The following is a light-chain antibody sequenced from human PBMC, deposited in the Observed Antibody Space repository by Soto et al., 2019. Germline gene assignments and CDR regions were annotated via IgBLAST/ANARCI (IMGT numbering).Light chain of an antibody. CDR2: GAS. CDR1: ESIGDY. Sequence: EIVLTQSPASLALSPGERATLSCWASESIGDYLAWYQQKPGQAPRLLIYGASSRATGIPDRFSGGGSGTDFTLTISRLEPEDFAVYYCQQFSSYPLTFGGGTTGDIK. J-gene: IGKJ4*01. CDR3: QQFSSYPLT. V-gene: IGKV3-20*01.